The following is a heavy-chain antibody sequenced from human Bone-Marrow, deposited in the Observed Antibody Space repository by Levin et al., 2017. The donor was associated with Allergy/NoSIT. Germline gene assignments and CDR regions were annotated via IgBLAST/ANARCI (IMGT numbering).Heavy chain of an antibody. V-gene: IGHV4-38-2*02. CDR3: ARGHYDFWSGYTLINYCDP. J-gene: IGHJ5*02. D-gene: IGHD3-3*01. CDR2: MYHSGST. CDR1: TYSISSGYY. Sequence: MTSETLSLTCTVSTYSISSGYYWGWIRQPPGKGLEWIGSMYHSGSTYYNPSLKSRITISIDTSNNQFSLKLSSMTAADTAVYYCARGHYDFWSGYTLINYCDPWGQGTLVTVSS.